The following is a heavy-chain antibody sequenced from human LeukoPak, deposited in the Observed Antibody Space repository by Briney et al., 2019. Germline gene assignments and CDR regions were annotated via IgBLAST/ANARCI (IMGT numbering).Heavy chain of an antibody. CDR1: GYAFIGYY. CDR2: INPNSGDT. V-gene: IGHV1-2*02. D-gene: IGHD3-3*01. J-gene: IGHJ4*02. Sequence: ASVKVSCKASGYAFIGYYMHWVRQAPGQGLEWMGWINPNSGDTNYAQKFQGRVTMTRDTSISTAYMELSRLRFDDTAVYYCARTSPTRDGVIITADYWGQGTLVTVSS. CDR3: ARTSPTRDGVIITADY.